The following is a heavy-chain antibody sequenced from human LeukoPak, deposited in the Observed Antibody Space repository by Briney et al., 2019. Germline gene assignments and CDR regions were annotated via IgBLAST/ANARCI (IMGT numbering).Heavy chain of an antibody. V-gene: IGHV4-34*01. CDR3: FTRLDAFDI. Sequence: SETLSLTCTVSGGSISSYYWSWIRQPPGKGLEWIGEINHSGSTNYNPSLKSRVTISVDTSKNQFSLKLSSVTAADTAVYYCFTRLDAFDIWGQGTMVTVSP. CDR2: INHSGST. J-gene: IGHJ3*02. D-gene: IGHD2-2*01. CDR1: GGSISSYY.